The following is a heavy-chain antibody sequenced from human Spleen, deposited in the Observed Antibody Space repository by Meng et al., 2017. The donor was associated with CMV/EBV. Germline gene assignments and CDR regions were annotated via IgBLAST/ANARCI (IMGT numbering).Heavy chain of an antibody. V-gene: IGHV4-61*01. Sequence: SETLSLTCTVSGGSVSSGSYYWSWIRQPPGKGLEWIGYIYYSGSTYYNPSLKSRVTISVDTSKNQFSLKLSSVTAADTAVYYCARGHYDSSGYYLPWGQGTLVTVSS. CDR2: IYYSGST. J-gene: IGHJ5*02. D-gene: IGHD3-22*01. CDR3: ARGHYDSSGYYLP. CDR1: GGSVSSGSYY.